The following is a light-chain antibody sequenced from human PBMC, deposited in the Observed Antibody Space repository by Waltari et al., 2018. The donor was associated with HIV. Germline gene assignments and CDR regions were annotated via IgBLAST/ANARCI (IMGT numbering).Light chain of an antibody. J-gene: IGKJ2*01. CDR1: EGLVYRDGNTY. CDR3: MQGTHWPPT. V-gene: IGKV2D-30*01. Sequence: EVVMSQFTLSLAVTPGQPASISCTSSEGLVYRDGNTYLNWFHQRPGQSPRRLIFRVSNWDPGVPDRFRGSGSHTNFTLEITRVQSDDVGIFYCMQGTHWPPTFGQGTRLEI. CDR2: RVS.